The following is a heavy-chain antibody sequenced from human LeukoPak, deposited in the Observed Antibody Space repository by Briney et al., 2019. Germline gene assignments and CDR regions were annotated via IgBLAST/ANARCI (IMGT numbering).Heavy chain of an antibody. CDR3: ARDRQVRGGVQSRYNWFDP. V-gene: IGHV3-11*01. CDR2: ISSSGSTI. J-gene: IGHJ5*02. CDR1: GITFSDYY. D-gene: IGHD3-10*01. Sequence: GGSLRLSCAASGITFSDYYMSWIRQAPGKGLEWVSYISSSGSTIYYADSVKGRLTISRDNAKNSLYLQMNSLRAEDTAVYYCARDRQVRGGVQSRYNWFDPWGQGTLVTVSS.